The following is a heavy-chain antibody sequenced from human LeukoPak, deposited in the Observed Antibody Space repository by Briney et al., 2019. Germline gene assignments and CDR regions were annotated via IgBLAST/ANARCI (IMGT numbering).Heavy chain of an antibody. CDR2: ISWNSGSI. J-gene: IGHJ6*02. CDR3: AKIAAAGYYYYGMDV. CDR1: GFTFDDYA. D-gene: IGHD6-13*01. Sequence: SLRLSCAASGFTFDDYAMHWVRPAPGKGLEGVSGISWNSGSIGYADSVKGRFTISSDNAKNSLYLQMNSLRAEDTALYYCAKIAAAGYYYYGMDVWGQGTTVTVSS. V-gene: IGHV3-9*01.